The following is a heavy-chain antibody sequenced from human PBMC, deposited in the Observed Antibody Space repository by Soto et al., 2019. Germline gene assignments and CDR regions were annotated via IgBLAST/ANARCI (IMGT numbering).Heavy chain of an antibody. CDR1: GGSISSYY. V-gene: IGHV4-59*08. CDR3: ASREYSRFYYYMYV. D-gene: IGHD6-6*01. CDR2: IYYSGST. Sequence: PSETLSLTCTVSGGSISSYYWSWIRQPPGKGLEWIGNIYYSGSTNYNPSLKSRGTITVDTSKNQFSLTLISVTAADTSVYYCASREYSRFYYYMYVWGKGTTVTVPS. J-gene: IGHJ6*03.